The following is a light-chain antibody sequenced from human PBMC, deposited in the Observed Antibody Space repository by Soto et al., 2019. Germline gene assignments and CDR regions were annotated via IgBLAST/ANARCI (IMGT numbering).Light chain of an antibody. CDR1: SSNVGGYNG. Sequence: QSALTQPPSASGAPGQTVTISCTGTSSNVGGYNGVSWYQQHPGKAPKLLIYGISKRPSGVPDRFSGSKSGTSASLTVSGLQAEDEADYYCRSYAGSNIGVVFGGGTKLTVL. J-gene: IGLJ2*01. CDR3: RSYAGSNIGVV. CDR2: GIS. V-gene: IGLV2-8*01.